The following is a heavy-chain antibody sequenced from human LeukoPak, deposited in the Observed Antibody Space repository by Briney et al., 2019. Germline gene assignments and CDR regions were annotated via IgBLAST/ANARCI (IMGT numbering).Heavy chain of an antibody. J-gene: IGHJ3*02. CDR3: AKVRRSSGWYSRDAFDI. CDR2: ISGSGGST. V-gene: IGHV3-23*01. D-gene: IGHD6-19*01. Sequence: PGGSLRLSCAASGFTFSSYAMSWVRQAPGKGLEWVSAISGSGGSTYYADSVKGRFTISRDNSKNTLYLQMNSLRAEDTAVYYCAKVRRSSGWYSRDAFDIWGQGTMVTVSS. CDR1: GFTFSSYA.